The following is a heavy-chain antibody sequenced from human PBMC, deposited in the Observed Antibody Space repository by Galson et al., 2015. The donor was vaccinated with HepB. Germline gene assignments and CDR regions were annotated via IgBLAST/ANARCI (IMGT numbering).Heavy chain of an antibody. V-gene: IGHV3-30*02. CDR3: AINRVGGWYDSDDY. CDR2: IRYDGSNK. CDR1: GFIFSSYG. Sequence: SLRLSCAASGFIFSSYGMHWVRQAPGKGLEWVAFIRYDGSNKYYADSVKGRFTISRDNSKNTLYLQMNSLRAEDTAVYYCAINRVGGWYDSDDYWGQGTLVTVSS. J-gene: IGHJ4*02. D-gene: IGHD6-19*01.